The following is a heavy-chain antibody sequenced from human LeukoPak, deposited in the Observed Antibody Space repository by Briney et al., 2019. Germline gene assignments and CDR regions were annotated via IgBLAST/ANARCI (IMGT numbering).Heavy chain of an antibody. J-gene: IGHJ3*02. V-gene: IGHV4-59*11. CDR1: GGSISSHY. Sequence: PSETLSLTCTVSGGSISSHYWSWIRQPPGKGLEWIGYIYYNGNTKYNPSLQSRVTISVDTSKNRFSLKLTSVTAGDTAVYSCARLLDNDSSGHPDTFDIWGLGTVVTVSS. CDR3: ARLLDNDSSGHPDTFDI. D-gene: IGHD3-22*01. CDR2: IYYNGNT.